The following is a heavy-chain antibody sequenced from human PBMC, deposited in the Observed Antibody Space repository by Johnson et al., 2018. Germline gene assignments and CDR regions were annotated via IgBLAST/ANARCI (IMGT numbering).Heavy chain of an antibody. J-gene: IGHJ1*01. Sequence: QVQLVQSGGGVVQHGRSLRLSCAASGFTFSSYGMHWVRQAPGKGLEWVAVISYDGSNKYSADSVMGRFINPRDNSTNTMYLQMNSLRAEDTAVYYCAKDCEIAAVGAGGYFHHWGQGTLVTVSS. V-gene: IGHV3-30*18. D-gene: IGHD6-13*01. CDR3: AKDCEIAAVGAGGYFHH. CDR1: GFTFSSYG. CDR2: ISYDGSNK.